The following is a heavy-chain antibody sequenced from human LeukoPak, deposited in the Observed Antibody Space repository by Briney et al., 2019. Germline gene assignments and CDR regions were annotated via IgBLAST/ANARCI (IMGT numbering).Heavy chain of an antibody. V-gene: IGHV1-18*01. CDR2: ISAYNGNT. D-gene: IGHD3-9*01. J-gene: IGHJ5*02. CDR1: GGTFSSYA. Sequence: ASVKVSCKSSGGTFSSYAISWVRQAPGQGLEWMGWISAYNGNTNYAQKLQGRVTMTTDTSTSTAYMELRSLRSDDTAVYYCARGLRYFDWFRGGTWFDPWGQGTLVTVSS. CDR3: ARGLRYFDWFRGGTWFDP.